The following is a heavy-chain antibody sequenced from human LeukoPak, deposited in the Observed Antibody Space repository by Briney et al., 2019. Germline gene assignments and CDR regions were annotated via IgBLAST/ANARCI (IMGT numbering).Heavy chain of an antibody. CDR3: ARAPYYYDSSGYFQH. V-gene: IGHV3-7*01. J-gene: IGHJ1*01. D-gene: IGHD3-22*01. Sequence: GGSLRLSCAASGFIFSNYWMSWVRQAPGKGLEWVANIKYDGSEKYYVDSVEGRFTISRDNGRNSLYLQMNSLRAEDTAQYYCARAPYYYDSSGYFQHWGQGTLVTVSS. CDR2: IKYDGSEK. CDR1: GFIFSNYW.